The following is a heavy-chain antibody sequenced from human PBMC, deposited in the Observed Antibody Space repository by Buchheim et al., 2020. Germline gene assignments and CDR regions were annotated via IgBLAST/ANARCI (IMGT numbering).Heavy chain of an antibody. J-gene: IGHJ6*02. CDR3: ARSEGDHYYYYYYGMDV. Sequence: QVQLQESGPGLVKPSETLSLTCTVSGGSISSSSYYWGWIRQPPGKGLEWIGSIYYSGSTYYNPSLKSRVTISVDTSKNQFSLKLSSVTAADTAVYYCARSEGDHYYYYYYGMDVWGQGTT. CDR1: GGSISSSSYY. D-gene: IGHD2-21*02. CDR2: IYYSGST. V-gene: IGHV4-39*01.